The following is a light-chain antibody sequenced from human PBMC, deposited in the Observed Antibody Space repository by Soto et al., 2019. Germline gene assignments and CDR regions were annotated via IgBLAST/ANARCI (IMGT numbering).Light chain of an antibody. CDR1: QTVGGNY. J-gene: IGKJ1*01. CDR3: QHYGGSPGT. V-gene: IGKV3-20*01. Sequence: NVVTQSPGTLSLSPGERATLSCRTSQTVGGNYLAWYQQKAGQAPRLLIYGASSRATVIPDRFSGSGSGTDFTLTISRLEPEDFAMCYCQHYGGSPGTFGQGTKVEI. CDR2: GAS.